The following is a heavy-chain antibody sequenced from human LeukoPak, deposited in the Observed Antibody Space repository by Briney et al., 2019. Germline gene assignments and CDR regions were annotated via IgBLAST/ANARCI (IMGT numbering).Heavy chain of an antibody. Sequence: GGSLRLSCAASGASLSNHGMHWVRQAPGKGLEWVAFIRYDGINKFYRDSVKGRFTISRDTSKNTLYLQMISLRAEDTAVYYCAKESSASYYFDYWGQGTLVTVSS. CDR2: IRYDGINK. D-gene: IGHD3-10*01. V-gene: IGHV3-30*02. CDR3: AKESSASYYFDY. J-gene: IGHJ4*02. CDR1: GASLSNHG.